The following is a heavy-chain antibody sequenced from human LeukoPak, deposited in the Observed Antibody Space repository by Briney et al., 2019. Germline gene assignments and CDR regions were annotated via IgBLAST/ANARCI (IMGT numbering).Heavy chain of an antibody. CDR2: INPSGGST. V-gene: IGHV1-46*01. J-gene: IGHJ4*02. CDR1: GYTFTSYY. CDR3: AREGGTALFDY. Sequence: GASVKDSCKASGYTFTSYYMHWVRQAPGQGLEWMGIINPSGGSTSYAQKFQGRVTMTRDTSTSTVYMELSSLRSEDTAVYYCAREGGTALFDYWGQGTLVTVSS. D-gene: IGHD1-7*01.